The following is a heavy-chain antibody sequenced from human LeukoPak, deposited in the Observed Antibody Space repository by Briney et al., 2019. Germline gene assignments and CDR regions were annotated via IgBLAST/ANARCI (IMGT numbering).Heavy chain of an antibody. V-gene: IGHV3-9*01. CDR1: GFTFDDYA. CDR2: ISWNSGRI. Sequence: GGSLRLSCAASGFTFDDYAMHWVRQVPGKGLEWVSGISWNSGRIGYADSVKGRFTISRDSAKNSLYLQMNSLRTEDTALYYCAKDVYGGPYYYGMDVWGQGTTVTVSS. CDR3: AKDVYGGPYYYGMDV. J-gene: IGHJ6*02. D-gene: IGHD3-16*01.